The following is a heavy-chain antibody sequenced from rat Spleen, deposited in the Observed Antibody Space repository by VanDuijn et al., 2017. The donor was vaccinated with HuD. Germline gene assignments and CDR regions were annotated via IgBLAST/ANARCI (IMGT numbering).Heavy chain of an antibody. CDR2: ISYDGRST. V-gene: IGHV5-7*01. D-gene: IGHD1-12*01. Sequence: EVRLVESGGGLVRPGRSLKLSCAASGFTFNDYNMAWVRQAPKKGLEWVATISYDGRSTFYRDSVKGRFTISRDNAQNTLYLQMNSLRSEDTATYYCAREDASYGGLMDAWGQGASVTVSS. CDR1: GFTFNDYN. CDR3: AREDASYGGLMDA. J-gene: IGHJ4*01.